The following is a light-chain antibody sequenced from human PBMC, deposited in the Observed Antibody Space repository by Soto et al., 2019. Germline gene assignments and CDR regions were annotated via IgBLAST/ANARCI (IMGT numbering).Light chain of an antibody. J-gene: IGKJ1*01. Sequence: EIVLTQSPGTLSLSPGERATLSCRASQSVTSSYLAWYQQKPGQAPRLLIYDASTMATGFPARFSGSGSGTEFTLTISSLQSEDFAVYYCQQYNNWPTTFGQGTKVDIK. CDR2: DAS. CDR3: QQYNNWPTT. V-gene: IGKV3-15*01. CDR1: QSVTSSY.